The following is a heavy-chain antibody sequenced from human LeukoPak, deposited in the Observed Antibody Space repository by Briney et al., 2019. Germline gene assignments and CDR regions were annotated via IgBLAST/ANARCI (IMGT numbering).Heavy chain of an antibody. CDR3: ARAPGFWSGSYYFDY. CDR2: IYSGGST. V-gene: IGHV3-53*01. Sequence: PGRSLRLSCTASGFTFGDYAMSWVRQAPGKGLEWVSVIYSGGSTYYADSVKGRFTISRDNSKNTLYLQMNSLRAEDTAVYYCARAPGFWSGSYYFDYWGQGTLVTVSS. CDR1: GFTFGDYA. D-gene: IGHD3-3*01. J-gene: IGHJ4*02.